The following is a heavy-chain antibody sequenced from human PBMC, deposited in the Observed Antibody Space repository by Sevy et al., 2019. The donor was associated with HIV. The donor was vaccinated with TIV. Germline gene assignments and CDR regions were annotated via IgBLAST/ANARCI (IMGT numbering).Heavy chain of an antibody. CDR2: IYYSGST. CDR1: GGSISSSSYY. CDR3: ARHLSNYYYDYMDV. V-gene: IGHV4-39*01. Sequence: SETLSLTCTVSGGSISSSSYYWGWIRQPPGKGLEWIGSIYYSGSTYYNPSLKSRVTISVDTSKNQFSLKLSSVTAADTAVYHCARHLSNYYYDYMDVWGKGTTVTVSS. J-gene: IGHJ6*03.